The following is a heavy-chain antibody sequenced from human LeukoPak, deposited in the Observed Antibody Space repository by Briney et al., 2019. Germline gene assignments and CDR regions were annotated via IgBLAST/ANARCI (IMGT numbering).Heavy chain of an antibody. Sequence: SETLSLTCNVSGGSISSGSYYWSWIRQPAGKGLEWIGRIYTSGSTNYNPSLKSRVTISVDKSKNQLSLRLTSVTAADTAMYYCARDVGARIEGYWGQGTLVTVSS. CDR3: ARDVGARIEGY. D-gene: IGHD1-26*01. V-gene: IGHV4-61*02. CDR1: GGSISSGSYY. CDR2: IYTSGST. J-gene: IGHJ4*02.